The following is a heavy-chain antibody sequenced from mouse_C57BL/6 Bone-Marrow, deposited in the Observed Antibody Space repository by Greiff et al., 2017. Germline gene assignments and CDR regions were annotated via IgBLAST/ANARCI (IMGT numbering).Heavy chain of an antibody. V-gene: IGHV1-54*01. CDR2: INPGSGGT. CDR1: GYAFTNYL. J-gene: IGHJ3*01. Sequence: QVQLQQSGAELVRPGTSVKVSCKASGYAFTNYLIEWVKQRPGQGLEWIGVINPGSGGTNYNEKFKGKATLTADTSSSTAYMQLSSLTSEDSAVYFCARGGSYSFAYWGQGTLVTVSA. D-gene: IGHD2-12*01. CDR3: ARGGSYSFAY.